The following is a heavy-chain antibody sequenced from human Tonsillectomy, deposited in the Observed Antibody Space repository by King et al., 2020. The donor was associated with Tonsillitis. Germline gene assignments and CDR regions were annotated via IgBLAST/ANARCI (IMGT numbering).Heavy chain of an antibody. V-gene: IGHV3-15*01. Sequence: VQLVESGGGLVKPGGSLRLSCAASGFTFSNAWMSWVRQAPGKGLEWVGRIKSRADGGTTDYAAPVRGRLTIPRDDSKNTLYMQMNSLRTEDTAMYYCTTALSAYVIESWGQGTLVTVSS. CDR1: GFTFSNAW. D-gene: IGHD2-21*01. J-gene: IGHJ5*02. CDR3: TTALSAYVIES. CDR2: IKSRADGGTT.